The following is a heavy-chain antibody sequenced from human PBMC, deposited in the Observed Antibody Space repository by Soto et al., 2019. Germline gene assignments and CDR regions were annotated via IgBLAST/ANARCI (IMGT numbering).Heavy chain of an antibody. CDR1: GATLTNVW. CDR2: IKSNTDGGTT. D-gene: IGHD5-18*01. J-gene: IGHJ4*02. V-gene: IGHV3-15*07. Sequence: GGSLRLSCAVSGATLTNVWMNWVRQAPGKGPEWVGRIKSNTDGGTTDYAAPVKGRFTISRDDSENTLYLQMSSLKTEDTAVYYCSHGYYQYFASWGQGTLVTVSS. CDR3: SHGYYQYFAS.